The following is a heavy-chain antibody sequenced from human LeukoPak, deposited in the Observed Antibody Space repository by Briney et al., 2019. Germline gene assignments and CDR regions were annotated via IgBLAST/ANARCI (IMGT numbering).Heavy chain of an antibody. V-gene: IGHV3-7*01. CDR1: GFTFSTYW. J-gene: IGHJ4*02. CDR2: IKQDGSEK. Sequence: GGSLRLSCADSGFTFSTYWMSWVRQAPGKGLEWVANIKQDGSEKYYVDPVKGRFTISRDNAKNSLYLQMNSLRAEDTAMYYCARDSAGNNYWGQGTLVTVSS. CDR3: ARDSAGNNY. D-gene: IGHD6-13*01.